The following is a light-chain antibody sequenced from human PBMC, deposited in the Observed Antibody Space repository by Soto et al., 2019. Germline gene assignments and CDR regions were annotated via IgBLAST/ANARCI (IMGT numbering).Light chain of an antibody. Sequence: QSVLTQSPSASSSLGASVTLTCTLSSGHSSYAIAWHQQQPAKGPRYLMKLNSDGSHSKGDGIPDRFSGSSSGAERYLTISSLQSEDESDYYCQTWGTGIRVFGAGTKLTV. CDR1: SGHSSYA. J-gene: IGLJ3*02. CDR3: QTWGTGIRV. V-gene: IGLV4-69*01. CDR2: LNSDGSH.